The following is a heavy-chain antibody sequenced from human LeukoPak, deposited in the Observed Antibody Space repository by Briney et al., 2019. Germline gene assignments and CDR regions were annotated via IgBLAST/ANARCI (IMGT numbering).Heavy chain of an antibody. CDR3: ARRFCSITSCYKYFDS. CDR1: GFTFSSYW. Sequence: GGSLRLSCAASGFTFSSYWMSWVRQAPGKGLEWVANIKQDGSEKYYVDSVKGRFTISSDNAENSLFLQMNSLRAEDTAVYYCARRFCSITSCYKYFDSWGQGTLVTVSS. D-gene: IGHD2-2*02. CDR2: IKQDGSEK. J-gene: IGHJ4*02. V-gene: IGHV3-7*01.